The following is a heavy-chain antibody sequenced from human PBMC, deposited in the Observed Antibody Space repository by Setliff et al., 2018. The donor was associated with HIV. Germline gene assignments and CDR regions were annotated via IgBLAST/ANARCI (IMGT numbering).Heavy chain of an antibody. Sequence: GGSLRLSCAASGFDFSDYSINWVRQPPGKGLEWVSSISSGSGFIYYADSVKGRFTISRDNAKNSLYLQMNSLRGDDTAVYYCARDPSYGSSLYYYMDVWGKGTTVTVSS. CDR2: ISSGSGFI. J-gene: IGHJ6*03. CDR3: ARDPSYGSSLYYYMDV. V-gene: IGHV3-21*01. CDR1: GFDFSDYS. D-gene: IGHD6-13*01.